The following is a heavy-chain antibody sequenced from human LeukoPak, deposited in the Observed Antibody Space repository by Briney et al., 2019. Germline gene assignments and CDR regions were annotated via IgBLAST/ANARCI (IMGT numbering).Heavy chain of an antibody. J-gene: IGHJ5*02. CDR1: GFTFSSYS. V-gene: IGHV3-30*01. Sequence: PGVSLRFACVASGFTFSSYSMHWVRQAPGKGLEWVAVISYDGSNKYYADSVKGRFTISRDNSKNTLYLQMNSLRAEDTAVYYCARMDIVVVPAARYNWFDPWGQGTLVTVSS. CDR2: ISYDGSNK. CDR3: ARMDIVVVPAARYNWFDP. D-gene: IGHD2-2*03.